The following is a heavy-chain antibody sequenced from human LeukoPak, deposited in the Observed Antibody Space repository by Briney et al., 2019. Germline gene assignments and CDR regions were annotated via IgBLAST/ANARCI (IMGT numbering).Heavy chain of an antibody. V-gene: IGHV3-23*01. CDR1: GFTFSSYA. Sequence: PGGSLRLSCAASGFTFSSYAMSWVRQAPGKGLEWVSAISGSGGSTYYADSVKGRFTISRDNSKNTLYLQMNSLRAEDTAVYYCAKEPPTYSSGWYVGLDYWGQGTLVTVSS. J-gene: IGHJ4*02. D-gene: IGHD6-19*01. CDR3: AKEPPTYSSGWYVGLDY. CDR2: ISGSGGST.